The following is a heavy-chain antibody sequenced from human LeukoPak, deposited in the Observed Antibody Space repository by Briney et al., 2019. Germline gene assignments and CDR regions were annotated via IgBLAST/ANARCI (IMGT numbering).Heavy chain of an antibody. CDR3: ARRCRLGVRGVIIRPPSPCDYGMDV. CDR2: INPSGGST. Sequence: ASVKVSCKASGYTFTSYYMHWVRQAPGQGLEWMGIINPSGGSTSYAQKFQGRVTITADKSTSTAYMELSSLRSEDTAVYYCARRCRLGVRGVIIRPPSPCDYGMDVWGQGTTVTVSS. D-gene: IGHD3-10*01. V-gene: IGHV1-46*01. J-gene: IGHJ6*02. CDR1: GYTFTSYY.